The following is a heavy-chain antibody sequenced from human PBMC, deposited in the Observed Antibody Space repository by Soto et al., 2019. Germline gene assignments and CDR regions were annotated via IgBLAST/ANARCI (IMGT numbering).Heavy chain of an antibody. CDR2: IWYDGSNK. CDR1: GFTFSSYG. V-gene: IGHV3-33*01. CDR3: ARTAEPPQRYYDPYGPEHPTGYYDY. Sequence: GGSLRLSCAASGFTFSSYGMHWVRQAPGKGLEWVAVIWYDGSNKYYADSVKGRFTISRDNSKNTLYLQMNSLRAEDTAVYYCARTAEPPQRYYDPYGPEHPTGYYDYWGQGTLVTVSS. J-gene: IGHJ4*02. D-gene: IGHD3-9*01.